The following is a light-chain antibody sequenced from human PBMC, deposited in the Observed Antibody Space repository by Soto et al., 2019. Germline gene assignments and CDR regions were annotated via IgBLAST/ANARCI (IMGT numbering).Light chain of an antibody. V-gene: IGKV3-11*01. CDR2: DAS. CDR3: RQRYDWSPELT. CDR1: QSVSSY. J-gene: IGKJ1*01. Sequence: EIVLTQSPATLSLSPGERATLSCRASQSVSSYLACYQQKPGRAPRLLIYDASTRATAITARFSGSGCGTAFSLTISSRVQADFVVLYCRQRYDWSPELTFGQGTKVDIK.